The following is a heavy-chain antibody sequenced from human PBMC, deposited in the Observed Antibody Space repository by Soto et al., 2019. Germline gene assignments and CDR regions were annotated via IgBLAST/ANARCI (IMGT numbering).Heavy chain of an antibody. V-gene: IGHV3-64D*06. CDR3: VKPSTVGATHFDY. CDR1: GFTFSSYA. Sequence: GGSLRLSCSASGFTFSSYAMHWVRQAPGKGLEYVSAISSNGGSTYYADSVKGRFTISRDNSKNTLYLQMSSLRAEDTAVYYCVKPSTVGATHFDYWGQGTLVTVSS. CDR2: ISSNGGST. D-gene: IGHD1-26*01. J-gene: IGHJ4*02.